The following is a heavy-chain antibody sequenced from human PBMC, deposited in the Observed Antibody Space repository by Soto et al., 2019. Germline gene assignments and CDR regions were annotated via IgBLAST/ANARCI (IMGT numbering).Heavy chain of an antibody. D-gene: IGHD5-18*01. CDR3: ARGAGFSYASTWFDI. V-gene: IGHV4-61*03. Sequence: SETLSLTCTVSRASISGGTYYWTWIRQAPGKGLEWVGHIYYTGSTNSNPALNDRVTISVDTSKNHFSLQLTSVAAADTAVYYCARGAGFSYASTWFDIWGQGTLVTVSS. J-gene: IGHJ5*02. CDR1: RASISGGTYY. CDR2: IYYTGST.